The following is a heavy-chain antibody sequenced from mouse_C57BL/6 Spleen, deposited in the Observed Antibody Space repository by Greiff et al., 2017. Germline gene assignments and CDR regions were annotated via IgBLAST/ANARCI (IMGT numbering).Heavy chain of an antibody. Sequence: EVQGVESGGCLVQPGGSMKLSCAASGFTFSDAWMDWVRQSPEKGLEWVAEIRNKANNHATYYAESVKGRFTISRDDSKSSVYLQMNSLSAEDTGIYYCTRGWDKERYYFDCWGQGTTLTVSS. CDR2: IRNKANNHAT. D-gene: IGHD4-1*01. V-gene: IGHV6-6*01. CDR3: TRGWDKERYYFDC. CDR1: GFTFSDAW. J-gene: IGHJ2*01.